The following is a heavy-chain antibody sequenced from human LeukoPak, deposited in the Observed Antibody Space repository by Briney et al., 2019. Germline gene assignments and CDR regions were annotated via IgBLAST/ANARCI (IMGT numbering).Heavy chain of an antibody. Sequence: PSETLSLTCAVYGGSFSGYYWSWIRQPPGKGLEWIGEINHSGSTNYNPSLKSRVTISVDTSKNQFSLKLSSVTAADTAVYYCARHKGYSSSWYRGYYYYMDVWGKGTTVTVSS. CDR1: GGSFSGYY. D-gene: IGHD6-13*01. V-gene: IGHV4-34*01. J-gene: IGHJ6*03. CDR2: INHSGST. CDR3: ARHKGYSSSWYRGYYYYMDV.